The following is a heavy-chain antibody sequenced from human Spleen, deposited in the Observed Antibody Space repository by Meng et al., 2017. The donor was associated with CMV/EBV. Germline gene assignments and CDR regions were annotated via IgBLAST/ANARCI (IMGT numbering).Heavy chain of an antibody. CDR1: GDSISSSDYY. J-gene: IGHJ3*02. CDR2: IYYSGST. Sequence: SETLSLTCTVSGDSISSSDYYWNWIRQSPGRGLEWIGNIYYSGSTYYSPSLKSRVIISVDTSKNKLSLKLSAVTAADTAVYYCARDTNDFWSDYLVGAFDMWGQGTMVT. D-gene: IGHD3-3*01. CDR3: ARDTNDFWSDYLVGAFDM. V-gene: IGHV4-30-4*08.